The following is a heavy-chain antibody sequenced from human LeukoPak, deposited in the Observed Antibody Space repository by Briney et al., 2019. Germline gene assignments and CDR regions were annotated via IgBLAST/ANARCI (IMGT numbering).Heavy chain of an antibody. D-gene: IGHD3-16*01. J-gene: IGHJ4*02. CDR1: GFSFSSSW. CDR2: IYPGDSDT. CDR3: ARHRGSIVSNRPPYYFDY. V-gene: IGHV5-51*01. Sequence: ESLKISCQGSGFSFSSSWIGWVRQTPGIVLEWMGSIYPGDSDTRYSPSFQGQVTISADKSINTAYLQWSSLKASDSAMYYCARHRGSIVSNRPPYYFDYWGQGTLVTVS.